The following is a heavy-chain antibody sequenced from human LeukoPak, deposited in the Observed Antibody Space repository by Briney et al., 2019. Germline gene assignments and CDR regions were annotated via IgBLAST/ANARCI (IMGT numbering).Heavy chain of an antibody. V-gene: IGHV3-48*01. CDR2: ISSASGTI. J-gene: IGHJ4*02. CDR3: ARGRAYSNYVSDY. CDR1: GFTFNSYW. Sequence: GGSLRLSCAASGFTFNSYWMNWVRQAPGMRLEWVSYISSASGTIYYADSVKGRFTISRDNAKNSLYLQMNSLRAEDTAVYYCARGRAYSNYVSDYWGQGILVTVSS. D-gene: IGHD4-11*01.